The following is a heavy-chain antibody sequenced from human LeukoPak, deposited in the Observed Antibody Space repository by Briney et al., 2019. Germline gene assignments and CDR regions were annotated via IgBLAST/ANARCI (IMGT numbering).Heavy chain of an antibody. J-gene: IGHJ3*02. D-gene: IGHD6-13*01. CDR3: ARELAAAGSDAFDI. V-gene: IGHV4-59*01. Sequence: PSETLSLTCTVSGGPISSYYWSWIRQPPGKGLEWIGYIYYSGSTNYNPSLKSRVTISVDTSKNRFSLKLSSVTAADTAVYYCARELAAAGSDAFDIWGQGTMVTVSS. CDR2: IYYSGST. CDR1: GGPISSYY.